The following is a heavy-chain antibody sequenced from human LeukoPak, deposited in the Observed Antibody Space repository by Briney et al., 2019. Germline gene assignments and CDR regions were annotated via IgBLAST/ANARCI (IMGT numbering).Heavy chain of an antibody. Sequence: ASVKVSCKASGYTFTSYAMHWVRQAPGQRLEWMGWINAGNGNTKYSQKFQGRVTITRDTSASTVYVELNSLRSEGTAVYYCGRGGSSGVDYWGQGTLVAVSS. CDR1: GYTFTSYA. D-gene: IGHD6-19*01. V-gene: IGHV1-3*01. CDR2: INAGNGNT. J-gene: IGHJ4*02. CDR3: GRGGSSGVDY.